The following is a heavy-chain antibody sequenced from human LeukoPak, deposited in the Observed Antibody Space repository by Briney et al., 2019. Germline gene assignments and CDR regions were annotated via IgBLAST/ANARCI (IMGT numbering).Heavy chain of an antibody. D-gene: IGHD3-9*01. Sequence: SETLSLTCAVYGGSFSGYYWSWIRQPPGKGLEWIGEINHSGSTNYNPSLKGRVTISVDTSKNQFSLKLSSVTAADTAVYYCARLILTGYWYYFDYWGQGTLVTVSS. CDR2: INHSGST. CDR1: GGSFSGYY. V-gene: IGHV4-34*01. J-gene: IGHJ4*02. CDR3: ARLILTGYWYYFDY.